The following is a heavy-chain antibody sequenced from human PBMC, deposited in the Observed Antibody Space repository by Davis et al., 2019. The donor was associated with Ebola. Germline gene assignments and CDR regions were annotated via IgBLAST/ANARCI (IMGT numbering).Heavy chain of an antibody. V-gene: IGHV4-61*01. CDR1: GGSVSSGSYY. D-gene: IGHD4-23*01. J-gene: IGHJ3*02. Sequence: SETLSLTCTVSGGSVSSGSYYWSWIRQPPGKGLEWIGYVYYSGSTNYNPSLKSRVTISVDTSKNQFSLKLSSVTAADTAVYYCARQPTVVTETDAFDIWGQGTMVTVSS. CDR2: VYYSGST. CDR3: ARQPTVVTETDAFDI.